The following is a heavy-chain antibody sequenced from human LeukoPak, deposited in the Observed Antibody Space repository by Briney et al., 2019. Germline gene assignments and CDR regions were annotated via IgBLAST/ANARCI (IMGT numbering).Heavy chain of an antibody. V-gene: IGHV3-30-3*01. D-gene: IGHD6-13*01. Sequence: PGRSLRLSCAASGFTFSSYAMHWVRQAPGKGLEWVAVISYDGSNKYYADSVKGRFTISRDNSKNTLYLQMNSLRAEDTAVYYCAKDPIAAAGTVAEYFQHWGQGTLVTVSS. CDR2: ISYDGSNK. CDR1: GFTFSSYA. J-gene: IGHJ1*01. CDR3: AKDPIAAAGTVAEYFQH.